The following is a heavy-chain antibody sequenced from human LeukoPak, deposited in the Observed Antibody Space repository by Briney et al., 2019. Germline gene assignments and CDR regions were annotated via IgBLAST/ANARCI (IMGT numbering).Heavy chain of an antibody. J-gene: IGHJ5*02. CDR1: GFIFSRYG. Sequence: GGSLRLSCAASGFIFSRYGMSWVRQAPGKGLEWVSAISGSGGTTYYADSVKGRFTISRDNSKNTLYLQINSLRAEDTAVYYCAAVDVDTAFPWGQGTLVTVSS. CDR2: ISGSGGTT. D-gene: IGHD5-18*01. V-gene: IGHV3-23*01. CDR3: AAVDVDTAFP.